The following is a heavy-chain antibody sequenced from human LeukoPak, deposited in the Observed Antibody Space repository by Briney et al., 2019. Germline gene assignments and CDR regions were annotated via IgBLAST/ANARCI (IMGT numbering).Heavy chain of an antibody. V-gene: IGHV4-34*01. Sequence: SETLSLTCAVYGGSFSGYYWSWIRQPPGKGLEWIGEINHSGSSNYDPSLKSRVTISVDTSKNQFSLKLSSVTAADTAVFYCAGSGGYSWRGWFDPWGQGTLVTVSS. CDR3: AGSGGYSWRGWFDP. D-gene: IGHD3-22*01. CDR2: INHSGSS. J-gene: IGHJ5*02. CDR1: GGSFSGYY.